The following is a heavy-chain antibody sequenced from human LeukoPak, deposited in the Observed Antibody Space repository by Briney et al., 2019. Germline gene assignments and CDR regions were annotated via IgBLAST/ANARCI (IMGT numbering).Heavy chain of an antibody. Sequence: PGGSLRLSCAASGFSFSGYWMSWVRQAPGKGLEWVANIRQDGSATYYVDSAKGRFTISRDNAKNSLFLQMNSLRAEDTAVYYCARPLGYCSGGSCFPFDYWGQGTLVTVSS. V-gene: IGHV3-7*05. CDR2: IRQDGSAT. J-gene: IGHJ4*02. CDR1: GFSFSGYW. CDR3: ARPLGYCSGGSCFPFDY. D-gene: IGHD2-15*01.